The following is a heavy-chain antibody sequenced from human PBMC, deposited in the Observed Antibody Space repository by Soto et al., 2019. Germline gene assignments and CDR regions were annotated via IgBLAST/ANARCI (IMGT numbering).Heavy chain of an antibody. CDR3: ARNYYDSSDRDYLDY. J-gene: IGHJ4*02. D-gene: IGHD3-22*01. CDR2: INPITGGT. Sequence: GAPVEVSCKDAGYTFTSYYIHWVRQAPRQGLEWMGWINPITGGTNYAPKFQGRVTMTRDTSITTAYMELSRLRSDDTAVYYCARNYYDSSDRDYLDYWGQGTPVTVSS. V-gene: IGHV1-2*02. CDR1: GYTFTSYY.